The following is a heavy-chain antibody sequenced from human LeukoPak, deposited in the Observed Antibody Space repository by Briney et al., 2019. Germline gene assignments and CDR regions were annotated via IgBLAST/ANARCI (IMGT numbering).Heavy chain of an antibody. D-gene: IGHD3-10*01. CDR3: AKGRTVGIYGSGNDY. J-gene: IGHJ4*02. V-gene: IGHV3-23*01. Sequence: KPGGSLRLSCAASGFTFSSYAMSWVRQAPGKGLEWVSAISGSGGSTYYADSVKGRFTISRDNSKNTLYLQMNSLRAEDTAVYYCAKGRTVGIYGSGNDYWGQGTLVTVSS. CDR1: GFTFSSYA. CDR2: ISGSGGST.